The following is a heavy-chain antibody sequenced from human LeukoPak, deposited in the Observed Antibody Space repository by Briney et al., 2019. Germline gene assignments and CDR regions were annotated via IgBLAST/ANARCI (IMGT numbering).Heavy chain of an antibody. CDR1: GFTFSTYA. Sequence: PGGSLRLSCAASGFTFSTYAVSWVRQAPGKGLEWVSGISGRGDTAYYADFVKGRFTISRDNSKGRLFLQMDILRADDTALYYCARGSSGYYYYFHYWGQGTLVTVSS. J-gene: IGHJ4*02. CDR2: ISGRGDTA. V-gene: IGHV3-23*01. D-gene: IGHD3-22*01. CDR3: ARGSSGYYYYFHY.